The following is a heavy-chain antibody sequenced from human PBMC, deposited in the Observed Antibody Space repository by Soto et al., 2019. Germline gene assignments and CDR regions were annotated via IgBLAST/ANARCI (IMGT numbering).Heavy chain of an antibody. D-gene: IGHD3-3*01. CDR3: ARVGPFVLRFLERHRWFDL. Sequence: QVQLVQSGAEVKKPGASVKVSCKASGYTFTSYGISWVRQAPGQGLERMGWISAYTGNTNYAQKLQGRVTMTTDTSTSTAYMELRSLRSDDTAVYYCARVGPFVLRFLERHRWFDLWGQGTLVTVSS. CDR2: ISAYTGNT. V-gene: IGHV1-18*01. CDR1: GYTFTSYG. J-gene: IGHJ5*02.